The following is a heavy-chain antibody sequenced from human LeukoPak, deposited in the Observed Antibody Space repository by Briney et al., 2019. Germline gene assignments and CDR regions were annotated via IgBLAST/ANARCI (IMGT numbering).Heavy chain of an antibody. CDR1: GHSSNTFG. CDR3: ANVAKGRYCFYYRDV. V-gene: IGHV1-18*01. J-gene: IGHJ6*03. Sequence: GASVKVSCQASGHSSNTFGLTWVRQAPGQGLEWIGWISPYNSHRKYADKLQGRVPMTTDTPTTTSYRELRSLRSDDTAVYFCANVAKGRYCFYYRDVWGKGTTVTVS. CDR2: ISPYNSHR. D-gene: IGHD2-15*01.